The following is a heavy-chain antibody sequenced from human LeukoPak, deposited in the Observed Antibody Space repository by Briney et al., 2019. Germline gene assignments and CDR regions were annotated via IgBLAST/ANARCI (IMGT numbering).Heavy chain of an antibody. D-gene: IGHD1-26*01. Sequence: GGSLRLSCTASGFTFGDYTITWIRQAPGKGLEWVGFIRKKADGGTPEYAASVKGRFIISRDDSKSIVYLQMNSLKTDDTAVYYCTKDPPTRYWGQGTLVSVSS. CDR3: TKDPPTRY. CDR1: GFTFGDYT. J-gene: IGHJ4*02. CDR2: IRKKADGGTP. V-gene: IGHV3-49*03.